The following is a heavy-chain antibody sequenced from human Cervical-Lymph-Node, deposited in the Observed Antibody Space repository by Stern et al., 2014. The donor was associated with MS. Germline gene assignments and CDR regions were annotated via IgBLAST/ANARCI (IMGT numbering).Heavy chain of an antibody. CDR2: ITVGSGYI. Sequence: EVQLVESGGGLVQPGGSLRLSCVASGFTLSGYKMNWVRQAPGKGLEWVSYITVGSGYIYYADSVKGRFTISRDDAKNSLYLQMDSLRDEDTALYYCATDRDRGFDYSDWGPGTLVTVSS. J-gene: IGHJ4*02. CDR3: ATDRDRGFDYSD. V-gene: IGHV3-48*02. D-gene: IGHD5-12*01. CDR1: GFTLSGYK.